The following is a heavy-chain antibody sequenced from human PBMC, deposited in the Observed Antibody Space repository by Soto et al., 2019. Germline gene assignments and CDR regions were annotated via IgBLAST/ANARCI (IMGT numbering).Heavy chain of an antibody. D-gene: IGHD6-19*01. CDR2: ISSSSSYI. V-gene: IGHV3-21*01. CDR3: ARDSVAGRVSWFDP. CDR1: GFTFSSYS. Sequence: EVQLVESGGGLVKTGGSLRLSCAASGFTFSSYSMNWVRQAPGKGLEWVSSISSSSSYIYYADLVKGGYTIYRDNANNSLYLQMNSLRAEDTAVYYCARDSVAGRVSWFDPWGQGTLVTVSS. J-gene: IGHJ5*02.